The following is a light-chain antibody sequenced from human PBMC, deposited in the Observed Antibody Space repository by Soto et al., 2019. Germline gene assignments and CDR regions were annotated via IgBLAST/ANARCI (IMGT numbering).Light chain of an antibody. CDR3: QQYNNWPPLMYP. CDR1: QSVSSN. J-gene: IGKJ2*01. Sequence: EIVMTQSPATLSVSPGERATLSCRASQSVSSNLAWYQQKPGQAPRLLIYGASTRATGIPARFSGSGSGTEFTLTISSLQSEDFAVYYCQQYNNWPPLMYPFGQGTKVDIK. CDR2: GAS. V-gene: IGKV3-15*01.